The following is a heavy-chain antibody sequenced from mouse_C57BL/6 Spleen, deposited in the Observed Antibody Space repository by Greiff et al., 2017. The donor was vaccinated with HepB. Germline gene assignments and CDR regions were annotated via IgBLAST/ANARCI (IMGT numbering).Heavy chain of an antibody. CDR2: IWSDGST. D-gene: IGHD1-1*01. CDR1: GFSLTSYG. J-gene: IGHJ1*03. V-gene: IGHV2-6-1*01. Sequence: VMLVESGPGLVAPSQSLSITCTVSGFSLTSYGVHWVRQPPGKGLEWLVVIWSDGSTTYNSALKSRLSISKDNSKSQVFLKMNSLQTDDTAMYYCARHHYYGSSYDWYFDVWGTGTTVTVSS. CDR3: ARHHYYGSSYDWYFDV.